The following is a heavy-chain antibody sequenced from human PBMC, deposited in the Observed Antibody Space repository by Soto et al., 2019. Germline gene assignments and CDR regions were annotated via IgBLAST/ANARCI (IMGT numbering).Heavy chain of an antibody. Sequence: EVRLVESGGGLVQPGESLRLSCVASGFTFSTFWMSWVRQAPGKGLEWVANIKGDGSEKRCVDSVKGRLTISRDNAKNLVYLQMNSLRVEDTALYYCGRDEVRNGVGVWGQGTMVTVSS. V-gene: IGHV3-7*01. CDR2: IKGDGSEK. CDR1: GFTFSTFW. CDR3: GRDEVRNGVGV. J-gene: IGHJ6*02.